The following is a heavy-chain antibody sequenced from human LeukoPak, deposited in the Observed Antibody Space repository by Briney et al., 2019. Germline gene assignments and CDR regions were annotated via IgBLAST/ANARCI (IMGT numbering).Heavy chain of an antibody. J-gene: IGHJ4*02. V-gene: IGHV3-23*01. CDR2: ISGSGGST. D-gene: IGHD4-17*01. CDR1: GFTFSSYA. CDR3: ATQTTVTTFFRD. Sequence: GGSLRLSCAASGFTFSSYAMSWVRQAPGKGLEWVSAISGSGGSTYYADSVKGRFTISRDNSKNTLYLQMNSLRAEDTAVYYCATQTTVTTFFRDWGQGTLVTVSS.